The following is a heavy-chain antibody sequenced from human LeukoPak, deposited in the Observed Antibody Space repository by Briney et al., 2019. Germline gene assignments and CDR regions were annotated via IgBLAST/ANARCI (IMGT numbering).Heavy chain of an antibody. J-gene: IGHJ4*02. Sequence: GSLRLSCAASGFTFSSYAMSWIRQPAGKGLEWIGRIYISGSTNYNPSLKSRVTISVDTSKNQFSLKLSSVTAADTAVYYCARNSCSGGSCYENRGYFDYWGQGTLVTVSS. V-gene: IGHV4-4*07. D-gene: IGHD2-15*01. CDR3: ARNSCSGGSCYENRGYFDY. CDR2: IYISGST. CDR1: GFTFSSYA.